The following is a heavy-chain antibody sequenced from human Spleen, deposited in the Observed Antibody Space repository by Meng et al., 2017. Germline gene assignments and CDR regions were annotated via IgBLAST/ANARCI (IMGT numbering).Heavy chain of an antibody. CDR1: GGSFSGYY. J-gene: IGHJ4*02. Sequence: VNLQQWGPGLWKRSETLSLTGAVYGGSFSGYYWSWIRQPPGKGLERIGEINHSGSTNYNPSLESRATISVDTSQNNLSLKLSSVTAADSAVYYCARGPTTMAHDFDYWGQGTLVTVSS. D-gene: IGHD4-11*01. V-gene: IGHV4-34*01. CDR2: INHSGST. CDR3: ARGPTTMAHDFDY.